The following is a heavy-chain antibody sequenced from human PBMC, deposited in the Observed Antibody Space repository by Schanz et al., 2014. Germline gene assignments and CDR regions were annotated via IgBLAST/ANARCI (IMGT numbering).Heavy chain of an antibody. D-gene: IGHD3-10*01. Sequence: EMQLLESGGGLAQPGGSLRLSCAASGFTLSNYAMSWVRQAPGKGVEWVSALSEGGGGTHYADSVRGRFTISSDSSKNTLYLQMNSLRAEDTAVYYCAKGRFGELSAFDIWGRGTMVTVSS. CDR1: GFTLSNYA. V-gene: IGHV3-23*01. CDR3: AKGRFGELSAFDI. CDR2: LSEGGGGT. J-gene: IGHJ3*02.